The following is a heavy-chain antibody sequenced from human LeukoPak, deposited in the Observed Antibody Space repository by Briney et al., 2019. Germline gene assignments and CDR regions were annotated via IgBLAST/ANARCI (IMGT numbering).Heavy chain of an antibody. J-gene: IGHJ1*01. Sequence: ETLSLTCTVSGGSISSSSYYWGWIRQPPGKGLEWVSVIHSGGSTYYADSVKGRFTISRHNSKNTLYLQMNSLRAEDTAVYYCARGRDYYDSSGYYGAEYFQHWGQGTLVTVSS. CDR2: IHSGGST. CDR1: GGSISSSSYY. V-gene: IGHV3-53*04. D-gene: IGHD3-22*01. CDR3: ARGRDYYDSSGYYGAEYFQH.